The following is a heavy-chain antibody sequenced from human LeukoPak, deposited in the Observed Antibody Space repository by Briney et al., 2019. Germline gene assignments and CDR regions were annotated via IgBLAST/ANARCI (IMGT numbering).Heavy chain of an antibody. D-gene: IGHD2-2*01. CDR1: GYTFTSYG. J-gene: IGHJ5*02. V-gene: IGHV1-18*01. CDR3: ARVLRYCSSTSCYCWFDP. Sequence: ASVKVSCKASGYTFTSYGISWVRQAPGQGLEWMGWISAYNGNTNYAQKLQGRVTMTTDTSTSTAYMELRSLRSDDTAVYYCARVLRYCSSTSCYCWFDPWGQGTLVTASS. CDR2: ISAYNGNT.